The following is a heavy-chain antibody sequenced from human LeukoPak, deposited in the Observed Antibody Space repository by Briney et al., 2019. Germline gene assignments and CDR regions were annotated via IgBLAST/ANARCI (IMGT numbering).Heavy chain of an antibody. Sequence: SETLSLTCAVYGGSFSGYYWSWIRQPPGKGLEWIGEINHSGSTNYNPSLKSRVTISVDTSKNQFSLKLSSVTAADTAVYYCARALPLRWYYYYYMDVWGKGTTVTVSS. CDR3: ARALPLRWYYYYYMDV. CDR1: GGSFSGYY. V-gene: IGHV4-34*01. J-gene: IGHJ6*03. D-gene: IGHD4-23*01. CDR2: INHSGST.